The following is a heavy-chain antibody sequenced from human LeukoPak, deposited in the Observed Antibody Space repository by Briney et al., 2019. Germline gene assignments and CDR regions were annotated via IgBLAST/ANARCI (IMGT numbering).Heavy chain of an antibody. Sequence: PGGSLRLSCAASGFTFSSYGMHWVRQAPGKGLEWVAVISYDGSNKYYADSVKGRFTISRDNSKNTLYLRMNSLRAEDTAVYYCAKDTLEWLFQGNWFDPWGQGTLVTVSS. V-gene: IGHV3-30*18. CDR1: GFTFSSYG. D-gene: IGHD3-3*01. J-gene: IGHJ5*02. CDR3: AKDTLEWLFQGNWFDP. CDR2: ISYDGSNK.